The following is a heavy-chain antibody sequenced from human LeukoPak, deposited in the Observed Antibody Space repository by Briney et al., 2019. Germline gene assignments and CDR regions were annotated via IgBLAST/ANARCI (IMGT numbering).Heavy chain of an antibody. CDR2: ISGSGGST. V-gene: IGHV3-23*01. D-gene: IGHD1-1*01. CDR3: ATYTNWVAGDV. Sequence: GGSLRLSCAASGFTFSYYVMSWVRQAPGKGLEWVSGISGSGGSTYYADSVKGRFTISRDNSKNTMYLQMNSLRAEDTAVYYCATYTNWVAGDVWGQGTTVSVSS. CDR1: GFTFSYYV. J-gene: IGHJ6*02.